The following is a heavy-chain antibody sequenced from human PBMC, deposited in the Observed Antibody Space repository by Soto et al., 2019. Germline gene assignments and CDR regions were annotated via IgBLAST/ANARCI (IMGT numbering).Heavy chain of an antibody. CDR3: ASQGRCSISSCYDVGSPYNYFNP. J-gene: IGHJ5*02. V-gene: IGHV4-39*01. D-gene: IGHD2-2*01. CDR1: GGSISNSLNY. Sequence: QLQLQESSPGLVKPSETLSLTCTVSGGSISNSLNYWGWIRQPPGKGLEWIGTIYYTGSIYYNPSLKSRVTISVDTSRNQFPLRLSSVTAADTAVYYCASQGRCSISSCYDVGSPYNYFNPWGQGTLVTVST. CDR2: IYYTGSI.